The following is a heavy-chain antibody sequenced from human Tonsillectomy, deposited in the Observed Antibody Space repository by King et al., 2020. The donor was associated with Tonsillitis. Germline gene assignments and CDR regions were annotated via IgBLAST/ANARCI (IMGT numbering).Heavy chain of an antibody. J-gene: IGHJ4*02. V-gene: IGHV3-30-3*01. CDR1: GITFSSYA. Sequence: VQLVESGGGVVQPGRSLRLSCAASGITFSSYAMHWVRQAPGKGLEWVAVISYDGSNKYYADSVKGRFTISRDNSKNTLYLQVNSLRAEDTAVYYCARSVAFFGRIVVINQFDSWGQGTLVTVSS. CDR2: ISYDGSNK. D-gene: IGHD2/OR15-2a*01. CDR3: ARSVAFFGRIVVINQFDS.